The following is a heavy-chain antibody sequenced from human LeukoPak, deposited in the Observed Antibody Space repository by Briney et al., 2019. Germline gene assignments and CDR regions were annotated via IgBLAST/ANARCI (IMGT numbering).Heavy chain of an antibody. J-gene: IGHJ4*02. V-gene: IGHV4-34*01. Sequence: SETLSLTCSVYGGSFSGYYWSWIRQPPGKGLEWIGEINHSGSTNYNPSLKSRVTIPVDTSKNQFSLKLSSVTAADTAVYYCARVGTTYYYAYWGRGTLVTVSS. D-gene: IGHD4-17*01. CDR1: GGSFSGYY. CDR2: INHSGST. CDR3: ARVGTTYYYAY.